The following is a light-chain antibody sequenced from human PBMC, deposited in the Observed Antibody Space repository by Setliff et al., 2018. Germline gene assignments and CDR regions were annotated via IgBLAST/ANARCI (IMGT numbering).Light chain of an antibody. V-gene: IGLV2-11*01. CDR2: DVT. CDR3: CSFAGTYYV. Sequence: QSVLTQPRSVSGSPGQSVTISCTGTSSDVGAYNYVSWYQHHPGKVPKLMVYDVTKRPSGVPDRFSGSKSGNTAPLTISGLQAEDEADYYCCSFAGTYYVFGSGTKVTVL. CDR1: SSDVGAYNY. J-gene: IGLJ1*01.